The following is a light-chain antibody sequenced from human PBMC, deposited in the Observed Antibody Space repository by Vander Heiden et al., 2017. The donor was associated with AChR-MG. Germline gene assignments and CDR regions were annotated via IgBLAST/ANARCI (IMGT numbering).Light chain of an antibody. Sequence: QSALTQPPSVSGAPGQRAPNSCPGDTPSLGPDFGVHWYQQLPGRAPTLLIYGNFIRPSGVPDRFSASKSGTSASLAITGLQAEDEAHYYCQSYDNSLSSWVFGGGTKLTV. CDR3: QSYDNSLSSWV. J-gene: IGLJ3*02. V-gene: IGLV1-40*01. CDR1: TPSLGPDFG. CDR2: GNF.